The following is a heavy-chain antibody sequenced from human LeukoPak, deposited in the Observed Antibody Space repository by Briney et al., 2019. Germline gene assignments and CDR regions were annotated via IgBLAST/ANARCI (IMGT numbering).Heavy chain of an antibody. CDR1: GFIFSNYG. Sequence: PGGSLRLSFAASGFIFSNYGMSWVRQAPGMGLEWVSTISGSRGSTYYADSVKGRFTISRDNSKNTLYLQMNSLRAEDTAVYYCAKDLGFCRSTSCYWSLAYWGQGTLVTVSS. D-gene: IGHD2-2*01. J-gene: IGHJ4*02. CDR3: AKDLGFCRSTSCYWSLAY. V-gene: IGHV3-23*01. CDR2: ISGSRGST.